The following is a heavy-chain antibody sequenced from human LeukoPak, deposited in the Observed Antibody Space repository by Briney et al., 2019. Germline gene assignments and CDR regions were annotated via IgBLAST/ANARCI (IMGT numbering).Heavy chain of an antibody. V-gene: IGHV4-34*01. CDR3: ARGYARSSRRDGYWLARSYYYYGMDV. Sequence: PSETLSLTCAVYGGSFSGYYWSWIRQPPGKGLEWIGEINHSGSTNYNPSLKSRVTISVDTSKNQFSLKLSSVTAADTAVYYCARGYARSSRRDGYWLARSYYYYGMDVWGQGTTVTVSS. CDR1: GGSFSGYY. J-gene: IGHJ6*02. CDR2: INHSGST. D-gene: IGHD5-24*01.